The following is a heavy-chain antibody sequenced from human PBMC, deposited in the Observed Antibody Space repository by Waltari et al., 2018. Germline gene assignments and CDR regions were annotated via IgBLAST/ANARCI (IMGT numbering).Heavy chain of an antibody. CDR1: GGTFSSYA. CDR2: IIPIFGTA. J-gene: IGHJ4*02. V-gene: IGHV1-69*01. D-gene: IGHD3-16*02. Sequence: QVQLVQSGAEVKKPGSSVKVSCKASGGTFSSYAISWVRQAPGQGLEWMGGIIPIFGTANYAQKFQGRVTITADESTSTAYMELSSLRSEDTAVYYCARPSTQDPHRFSRPFDYWGQGTLVTVSS. CDR3: ARPSTQDPHRFSRPFDY.